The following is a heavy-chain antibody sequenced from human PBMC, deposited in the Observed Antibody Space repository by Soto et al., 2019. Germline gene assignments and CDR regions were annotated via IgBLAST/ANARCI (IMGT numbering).Heavy chain of an antibody. CDR3: ATSSGPQSPIGDH. D-gene: IGHD6-19*01. Sequence: QVQLQESGPGLVKPSETLSLTCTVSGVSITSYYWSWIRQSPGKGLEWIGFISYGGNTNYNPSLKSRVIISRDTSRNEFSLRLTSVTAADTAVYYCATSSGPQSPIGDHWGQGTLVTVSS. V-gene: IGHV4-59*08. CDR1: GVSITSYY. J-gene: IGHJ4*02. CDR2: ISYGGNT.